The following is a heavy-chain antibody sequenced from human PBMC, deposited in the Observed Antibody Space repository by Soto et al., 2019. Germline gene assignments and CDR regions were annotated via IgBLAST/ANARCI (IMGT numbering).Heavy chain of an antibody. D-gene: IGHD3-22*01. J-gene: IGHJ5*02. Sequence: PGGALSLSCAPSGFTFSSYSMNWVRQAPGKGLDWVSYISSSSSTISYADSVMGRFTISRHNAKDPLYLPVTSLRDTDPAVYSCARDAPPFAYYYDPNWFDPWGHGTPVTVSS. CDR3: ARDAPPFAYYYDPNWFDP. CDR1: GFTFSSYS. V-gene: IGHV3-48*02. CDR2: ISSSSSTI.